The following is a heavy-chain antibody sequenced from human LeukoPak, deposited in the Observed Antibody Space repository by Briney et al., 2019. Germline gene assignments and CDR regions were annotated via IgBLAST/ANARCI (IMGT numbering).Heavy chain of an antibody. V-gene: IGHV4-4*07. CDR2: TYTSGST. D-gene: IGHD2-15*01. CDR3: ARARRGYCSGGSCLRAFDI. Sequence: SETLSLTCTVSGGSISSYYWSWIRQPAGKGLEWIGRTYTSGSTNYNPSLKSRVTMSVDTSKNQFSLKLSSVTAADTAVYYCARARRGYCSGGSCLRAFDIWGQGTMVTVSS. J-gene: IGHJ3*02. CDR1: GGSISSYY.